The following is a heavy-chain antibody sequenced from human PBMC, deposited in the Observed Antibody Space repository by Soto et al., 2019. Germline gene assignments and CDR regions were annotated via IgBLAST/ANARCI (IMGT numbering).Heavy chain of an antibody. V-gene: IGHV3-13*01. D-gene: IGHD3-9*01. CDR2: IGTAGDT. CDR3: AKDRHPDGIWTVDF. Sequence: PGGSLRLSCAASGFTFSNYDMHWVRQVTGKGLEWVSTIGTAGDTYYADSVKGRFTISRDKSKNMLYLQMNSLRSEDTAVYYCAKDRHPDGIWTVDFWGQGTLVTVSS. CDR1: GFTFSNYD. J-gene: IGHJ4*02.